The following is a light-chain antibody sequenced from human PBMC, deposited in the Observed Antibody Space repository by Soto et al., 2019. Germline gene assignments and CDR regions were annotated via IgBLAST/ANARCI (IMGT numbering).Light chain of an antibody. CDR1: SSDVGGYNY. J-gene: IGLJ2*01. V-gene: IGLV2-8*01. CDR2: EVS. CDR3: SSFAGNNNLV. Sequence: QSALTQPPSASGSPAQSVTISCTGTSSDVGGYNYVSWYQQHPGKAPKLMISEVSKRPSGVPDRFSGSKSGNTASLTVSGLQAEDEADYYCSSFAGNNNLVFGGGTKLTVL.